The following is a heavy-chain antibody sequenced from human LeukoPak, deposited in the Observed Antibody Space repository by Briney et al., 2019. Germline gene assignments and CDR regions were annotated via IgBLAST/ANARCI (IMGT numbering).Heavy chain of an antibody. CDR3: ATGGGYRFAY. J-gene: IGHJ4*02. CDR2: INTNTEKS. V-gene: IGHV7-4-1*02. D-gene: IGHD6-25*01. CDR1: GYSFNRYA. Sequence: ASVKVSCKASGYSFNRYAMNWVRQAPGQGLEWVGWINTNTEKSTYAPGFTGRYVFSLDSSVNTAYLQISSLKAEDTALYYCATGGGYRFAYWGQGTLVTVSS.